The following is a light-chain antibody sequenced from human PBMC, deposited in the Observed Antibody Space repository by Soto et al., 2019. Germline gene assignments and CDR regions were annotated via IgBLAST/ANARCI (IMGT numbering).Light chain of an antibody. CDR1: QSVSDTY. CDR3: QHYDSSPIT. V-gene: IGKV3-20*01. J-gene: IGKJ5*01. Sequence: EIVLTQSPGTLYLSPGERATLSCRASQSVSDTYLAWYQQKPGQAPRLLIHGASIRATGISTRFSGSGSGTDFTLTISRLEPEDFAVYYCQHYDSSPITFGQGTRLEIK. CDR2: GAS.